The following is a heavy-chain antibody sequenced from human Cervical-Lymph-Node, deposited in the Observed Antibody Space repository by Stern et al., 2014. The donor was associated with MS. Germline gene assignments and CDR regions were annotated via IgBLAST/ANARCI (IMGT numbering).Heavy chain of an antibody. CDR2: ISYDGRDK. Sequence: VQLEESGGGVVQPGRSLRLSCAASGFVFRSYALHWVRQAPGKGLEWVALISYDGRDKYYTDSVKGRFTVSRDNSNNTVDLEMNSLRLEDTAVYYCAKGGSGSYLDWGQGSLVTVSS. CDR1: GFVFRSYA. D-gene: IGHD1-26*01. V-gene: IGHV3-30*04. CDR3: AKGGSGSYLD. J-gene: IGHJ4*02.